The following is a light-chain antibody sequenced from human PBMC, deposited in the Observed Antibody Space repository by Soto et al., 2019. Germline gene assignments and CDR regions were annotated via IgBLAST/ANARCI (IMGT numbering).Light chain of an antibody. J-gene: IGKJ5*01. V-gene: IGKV3-20*01. CDR2: GSS. CDR1: QSVSSSY. Sequence: EIVLTQSPGSLSLSPGERATLSCRASQSVSSSYLPGCQQKPCQAPSLLIYGSSSSATGTPDRFSGSVSGTDSTLTLSSIDPEAFEVSYCHQHGSSRPITFGQGTRLEIK. CDR3: HQHGSSRPIT.